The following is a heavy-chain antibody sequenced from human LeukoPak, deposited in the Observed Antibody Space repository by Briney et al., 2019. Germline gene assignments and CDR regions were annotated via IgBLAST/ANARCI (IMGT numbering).Heavy chain of an antibody. CDR1: GFTFSSYS. D-gene: IGHD1-26*01. Sequence: PGGSLRLSCAASGFTFSSYSMNWVRQAPGKGLEWVSYISSSSSTIYYADSAKGRFTISRDNAKNSLYLQMNSLRAEDTAVYYCARDRDQVGAPGDAFDIWGQGTMVTVSS. CDR3: ARDRDQVGAPGDAFDI. CDR2: ISSSSSTI. J-gene: IGHJ3*02. V-gene: IGHV3-48*01.